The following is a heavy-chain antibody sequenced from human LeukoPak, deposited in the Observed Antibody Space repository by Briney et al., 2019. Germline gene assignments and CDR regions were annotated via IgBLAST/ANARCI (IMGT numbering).Heavy chain of an antibody. V-gene: IGHV4-34*01. CDR1: GGSFSGYS. D-gene: IGHD5-12*01. CDR3: ARDLGYSGFDWAP. CDR2: INHSGGT. J-gene: IGHJ5*02. Sequence: SETLSLTCAVYGGSFSGYSWNWIRQPPVKGLEWIGEINHSGGTNYNPSLKSRVTISVDTSKKQFSLKLSSVTAADTAVYYCARDLGYSGFDWAPWGQGTLVTVSS.